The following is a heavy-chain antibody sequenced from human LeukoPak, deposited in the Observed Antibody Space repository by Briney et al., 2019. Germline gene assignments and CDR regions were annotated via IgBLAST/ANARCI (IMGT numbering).Heavy chain of an antibody. D-gene: IGHD1-26*01. CDR3: TGSGSYYMLDY. CDR1: GGSISSYY. CDR2: IYYSGST. J-gene: IGHJ4*02. V-gene: IGHV4-59*01. Sequence: SETLSLTCTVSGGSISSYYWSWIRQPPGKGLEWIGYIYYSGSTNYNPSLKSRVTISVDTSKNQFSLKLSSVTAADTAVYYCTGSGSYYMLDYWGQGTLVTVSS.